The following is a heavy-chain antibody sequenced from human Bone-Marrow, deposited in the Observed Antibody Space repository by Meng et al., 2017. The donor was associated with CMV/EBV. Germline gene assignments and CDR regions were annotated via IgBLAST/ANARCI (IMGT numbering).Heavy chain of an antibody. CDR1: GGSFSDHQ. D-gene: IGHD6-6*01. CDR3: ARGRARMDY. V-gene: IGHV4-34*01. J-gene: IGHJ4*02. CDR2: INHSGST. Sequence: GSLRLSCAVYGGSFSDHQWTWIRQPPGKGLEWIGEINHSGSTNYNPSLKSRVTISVDTSKNQFSLKLSSVTAADTAVYYCARGRARMDYWGQGTLVTVSS.